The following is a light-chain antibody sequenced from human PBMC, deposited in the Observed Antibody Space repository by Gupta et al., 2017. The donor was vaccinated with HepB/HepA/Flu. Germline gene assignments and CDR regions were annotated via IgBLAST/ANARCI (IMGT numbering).Light chain of an antibody. J-gene: IGKJ1*01. CDR1: QVISNS. CDR2: GGS. V-gene: IGKV1-16*01. Sequence: LTLSCRASQVISNSLAWFQQKPGKAPTSLIFGGSNLHTGVSSRFTASGSGTDFTLTITSLQIDDIATYYCQQYYTYPWTFGQGTRVAIK. CDR3: QQYYTYPWT.